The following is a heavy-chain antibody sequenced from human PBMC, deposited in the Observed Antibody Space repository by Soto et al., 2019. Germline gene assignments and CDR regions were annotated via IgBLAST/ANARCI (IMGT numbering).Heavy chain of an antibody. D-gene: IGHD2-15*01. CDR1: SGTISSSNL. Sequence: QVQLQESGPGLVKPSATLSLTCAVSSGTISSSNLWTWVREPPGKGLEWMGEINQSGSPNYNPSLRSGVTITVDKTKRHFLLKLSSVTAAGTATYYYGGLGMVAAHREFDPWGQGTLVTVSS. CDR2: INQSGSP. J-gene: IGHJ5*02. V-gene: IGHV4-4*02. CDR3: GGLGMVAAHREFDP.